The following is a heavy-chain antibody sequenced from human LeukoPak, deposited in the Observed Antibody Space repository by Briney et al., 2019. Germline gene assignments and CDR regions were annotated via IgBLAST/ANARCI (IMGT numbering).Heavy chain of an antibody. CDR1: GFTFSSYW. CDR3: ARDINLRAEGAAEPFDY. V-gene: IGHV3-7*01. D-gene: IGHD1-14*01. J-gene: IGHJ4*02. Sequence: GGSLRLSCAASGFTFSSYWMSWVRQAPGKGLEWVANIKEDGSDKYYVDSVKGRFTISRDNAKNSLYLQMNSLRAEDTAVYYCARDINLRAEGAAEPFDYWGQGTLVTVSS. CDR2: IKEDGSDK.